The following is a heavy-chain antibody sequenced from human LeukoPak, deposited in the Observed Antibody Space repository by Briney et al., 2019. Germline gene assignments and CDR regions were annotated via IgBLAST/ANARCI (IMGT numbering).Heavy chain of an antibody. J-gene: IGHJ4*02. Sequence: GGSLRLSCAASGFTFSSYSMNWVRQAPGNGLEWVSSISSSSSYIYYADSVKGRFTISRDNAKNSLYLQMNSLRAEDTAVYYCARDIRVGDDYWGQGTLVTVSS. CDR1: GFTFSSYS. CDR2: ISSSSSYI. CDR3: ARDIRVGDDY. V-gene: IGHV3-21*01. D-gene: IGHD2-21*02.